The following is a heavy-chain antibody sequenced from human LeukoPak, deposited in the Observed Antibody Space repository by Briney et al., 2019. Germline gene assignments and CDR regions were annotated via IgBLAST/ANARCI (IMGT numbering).Heavy chain of an antibody. D-gene: IGHD3-9*01. J-gene: IGHJ4*02. CDR2: IIPIFGTA. CDR3: ASVVQTGYNTYYFDY. V-gene: IGHV1-69*13. CDR1: GGTFSSYA. Sequence: GASVMVSCKASGGTFSSYAISWVRQAPGQGLEWMGGIIPIFGTANYAQKFQGRVTITADESTSTAYMELSSLRSEDTAVYYCASVVQTGYNTYYFDYWGQGTLVTVSS.